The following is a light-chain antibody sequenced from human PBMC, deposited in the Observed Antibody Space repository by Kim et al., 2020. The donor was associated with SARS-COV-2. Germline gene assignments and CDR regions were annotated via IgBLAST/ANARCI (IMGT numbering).Light chain of an antibody. CDR1: ESVDSSK. Sequence: EIVLTQSPGTLSSSPGETATFSCRASESVDSSKLAWYQQKPGQAPRLLIFGASSRATGIPDRFSGSGSGTDFTLTISRLEPEDFAVYYCQQFGGSPPITFGQGTPLEIK. CDR3: QQFGGSPPIT. V-gene: IGKV3-20*01. CDR2: GAS. J-gene: IGKJ5*01.